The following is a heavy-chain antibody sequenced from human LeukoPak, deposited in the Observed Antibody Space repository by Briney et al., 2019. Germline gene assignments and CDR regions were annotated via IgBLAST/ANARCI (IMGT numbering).Heavy chain of an antibody. CDR3: ARHTTILGVVIDY. J-gene: IGHJ4*02. V-gene: IGHV4-39*01. CDR1: GDSISSSSYY. CDR2: IYYSGST. D-gene: IGHD3-3*01. Sequence: PSETLSLTCTVSGDSISSSSYYWGWIRQPPGKGLAWLGSIYYSGSTYYNPSLKSRVTISVDTSKNQFPLKLSSVTAADTAVYYCARHTTILGVVIDYWGQGTLVTVSS.